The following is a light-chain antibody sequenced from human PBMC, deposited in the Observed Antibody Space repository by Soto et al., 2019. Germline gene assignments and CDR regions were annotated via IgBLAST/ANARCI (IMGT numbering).Light chain of an antibody. CDR2: EDS. Sequence: QSALTQPASVSGSPGQSITISCTGTSSDVGGYNLVSWYQQYPGKAPKLLIYEDSKRPSGVSNRFSGSKSGNTASLTISGLQAGDETDYYCCSYARSDTYVFGTGTKV. CDR3: CSYARSDTYV. V-gene: IGLV2-23*01. CDR1: SSDVGGYNL. J-gene: IGLJ1*01.